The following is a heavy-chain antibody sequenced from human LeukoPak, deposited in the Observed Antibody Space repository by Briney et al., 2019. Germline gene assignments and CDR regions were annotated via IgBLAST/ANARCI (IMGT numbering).Heavy chain of an antibody. V-gene: IGHV3-53*01. CDR2: IYSGGST. D-gene: IGHD4-23*01. Sequence: PGGSLRLSCAASGFTVSSNYMSWVRQAPGKGLEWVSVIYSGGSTYYADSVKGRFTISRDNSKNTLYLQVNSLRAEDTAVYYCARDSSDYGGFGLDYWGQGTLVTVSS. CDR1: GFTVSSNY. J-gene: IGHJ4*02. CDR3: ARDSSDYGGFGLDY.